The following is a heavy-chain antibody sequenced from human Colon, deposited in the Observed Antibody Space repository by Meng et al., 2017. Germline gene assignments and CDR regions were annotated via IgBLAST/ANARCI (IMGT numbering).Heavy chain of an antibody. Sequence: EGQLEGSGGGLVKPGGSPRLSCAASGITFTTAWMAWVRQTPGRGLEWVGRIKSNNNGGTTDYAAPVKGRFTISRDDSKSMVYLQMNSLKIEDTAMYYCGTDIYDWGQGTLVTVSS. CDR1: GITFTTAW. CDR3: GTDIYD. CDR2: IKSNNNGGTT. V-gene: IGHV3-15*01. D-gene: IGHD2/OR15-2a*01. J-gene: IGHJ4*02.